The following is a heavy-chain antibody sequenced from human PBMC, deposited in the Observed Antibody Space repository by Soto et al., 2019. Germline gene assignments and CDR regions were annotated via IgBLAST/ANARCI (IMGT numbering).Heavy chain of an antibody. CDR1: GGSMSSYY. CDR2: IYYSGST. D-gene: IGHD3-3*01. V-gene: IGHV4-59*01. Sequence: TLSLTCTVSGGSMSSYYWSWIRQPPWKGLEWIGYIYYSGSTNYNPSLKSRVTISVDTSKNQFSLKLSSVTAADTAVYYCARDFWSSSKLWRGFDPWGQGTLVTVSS. J-gene: IGHJ5*02. CDR3: ARDFWSSSKLWRGFDP.